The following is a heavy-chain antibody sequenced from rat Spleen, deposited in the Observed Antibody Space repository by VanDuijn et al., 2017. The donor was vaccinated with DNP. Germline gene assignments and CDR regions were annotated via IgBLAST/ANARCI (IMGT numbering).Heavy chain of an antibody. CDR1: GFSLTSNR. J-gene: IGHJ3*01. CDR3: TSDLHWVAY. CDR2: RWSGGST. V-gene: IGHV2-1*01. Sequence: QVQLKESGPGRVQPSQTLSLTCTVSGFSLTSNRVHWGRQHPGKGLEWFGARWSGGSTDYNSALKSRLSISSDTSKSQVFLKMNSLLTEDTAIYFCTSDLHWVAYWGQGTLVTVSS.